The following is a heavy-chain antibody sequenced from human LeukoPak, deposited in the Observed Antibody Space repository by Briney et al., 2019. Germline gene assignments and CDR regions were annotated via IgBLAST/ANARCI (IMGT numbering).Heavy chain of an antibody. D-gene: IGHD1-26*01. CDR3: MSGSYRFDY. CDR1: GGSFSGYY. CDR2: INHSGST. Sequence: SETLSLTCAVYGGSFSGYYWSWIRQPPGKGLEWIGEINHSGSTNYNPSLKSRVTISVDTSKNQFSLKLSSWTAADTAGYYCMSGSYRFDYWGQGTLVTVSS. V-gene: IGHV4-34*01. J-gene: IGHJ4*02.